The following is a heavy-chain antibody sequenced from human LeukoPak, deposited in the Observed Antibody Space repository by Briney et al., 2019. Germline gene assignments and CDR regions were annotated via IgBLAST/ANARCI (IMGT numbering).Heavy chain of an antibody. J-gene: IGHJ4*02. CDR1: GGSISSGSYY. Sequence: SGTLSLTCTVSGGSISSGSYYWSWIRQPAGKGLEWIGRIYTSGSTNYNPSLKSRVTISVDTSKNQFSLKLSSVTAADTAVYYCARGPGGHYWGQGTLVTVSS. D-gene: IGHD3-10*01. CDR2: IYTSGST. CDR3: ARGPGGHY. V-gene: IGHV4-61*02.